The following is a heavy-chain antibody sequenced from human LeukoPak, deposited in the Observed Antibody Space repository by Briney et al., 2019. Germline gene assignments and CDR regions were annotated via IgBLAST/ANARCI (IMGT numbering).Heavy chain of an antibody. CDR3: ARYSMVDDFWSGYYTAFDI. Sequence: ASVKVSCKASGYTFTGYYMHWVRQAPGQGLEWMGWINPNSGGTNYAQKFQGRVTMTRDTSISTAYMELSRLRSDDTAVYYCARYSMVDDFWSGYYTAFDIWGQGTMVTVSS. J-gene: IGHJ3*02. V-gene: IGHV1-2*02. CDR2: INPNSGGT. D-gene: IGHD3-3*01. CDR1: GYTFTGYY.